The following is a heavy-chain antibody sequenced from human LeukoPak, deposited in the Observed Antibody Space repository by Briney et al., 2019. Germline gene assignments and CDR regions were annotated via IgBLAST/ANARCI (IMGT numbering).Heavy chain of an antibody. V-gene: IGHV1-2*02. D-gene: IGHD2-21*02. J-gene: IGHJ3*01. Sequence: ASVKVSCKASGYTFTRYGISWVRQAPGQGLEWMGWINPHSGGTNSAQKFQGRVTMTRDTSISTAYMELSRLTSDDTAVYYCARTWGLAYCGGDCLHGAFDFWGQGTMVTVFS. CDR2: INPHSGGT. CDR3: ARTWGLAYCGGDCLHGAFDF. CDR1: GYTFTRYG.